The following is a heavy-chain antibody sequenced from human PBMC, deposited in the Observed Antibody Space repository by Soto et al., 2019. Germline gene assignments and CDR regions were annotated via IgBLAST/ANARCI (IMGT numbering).Heavy chain of an antibody. CDR3: AREGPRPYYYYGLDV. Sequence: ASVKVSFKSSGYTFSMSGISWVRQAPGQGLEWMGWISGYNGKTNYEQKFQDRVTMTTDTSTNMAYMELRSLRSDDTAVYYCAREGPRPYYYYGLDVWGQGTTVTRLL. CDR1: GYTFSMSG. V-gene: IGHV1-18*01. CDR2: ISGYNGKT. J-gene: IGHJ6*02.